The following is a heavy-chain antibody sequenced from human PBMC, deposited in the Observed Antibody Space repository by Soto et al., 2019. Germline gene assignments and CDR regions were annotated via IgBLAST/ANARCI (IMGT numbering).Heavy chain of an antibody. D-gene: IGHD4-4*01. CDR3: ARCDFSNYGDVYYGMGV. CDR1: GYTFTDYW. CDR2: IYPGDSDT. Sequence: GESLKISCKGSGYTFTDYWIGWVRQLPGKGLEWMGIIYPGDSDTRYSPSFQGHVTITVDKSTNAAYLQWNNLRASDTAMYYCARCDFSNYGDVYYGMGVWGQGTTVPVSS. J-gene: IGHJ6*02. V-gene: IGHV5-51*01.